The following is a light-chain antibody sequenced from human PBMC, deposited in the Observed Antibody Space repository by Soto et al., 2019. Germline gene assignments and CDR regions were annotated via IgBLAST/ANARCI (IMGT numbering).Light chain of an antibody. CDR2: GAS. CDR3: QQYGSSPLCT. J-gene: IGKJ2*02. Sequence: SVLTQSPGTLSLSPGERATLSCRASQSVSSSYLAWFQQKPGQAPRLLIYGASSRATGIPDRLSGSGSGTDFTLTISRLEPEDFAVYYCQQYGSSPLCTFGQGTKLEIK. CDR1: QSVSSSY. V-gene: IGKV3-20*01.